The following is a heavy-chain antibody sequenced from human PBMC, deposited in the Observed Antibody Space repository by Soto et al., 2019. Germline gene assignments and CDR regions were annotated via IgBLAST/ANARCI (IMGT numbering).Heavy chain of an antibody. J-gene: IGHJ6*03. CDR2: TYYRSRWYN. D-gene: IGHD1-7*01. Sequence: TLSLTCAISGDSVSSNSAAWNWIRQSPSRGLEWLGRTYYRSRWYNDYAVSVKSRITVNPDTSKNQFSLHLNSVTPEDTALSYCAGTTSLQWYYMDVWDKGTTVTVS. V-gene: IGHV6-1*01. CDR1: GDSVSSNSAA. CDR3: AGTTSLQWYYMDV.